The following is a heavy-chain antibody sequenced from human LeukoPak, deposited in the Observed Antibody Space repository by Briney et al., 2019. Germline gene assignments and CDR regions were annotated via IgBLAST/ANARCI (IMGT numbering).Heavy chain of an antibody. J-gene: IGHJ6*02. D-gene: IGHD6-6*01. V-gene: IGHV3-73*01. CDR1: GFTFSGSA. Sequence: PGGSLRLSCAASGFTFSGSAMHWVRQASGKGLEWVGRIRSKANSYATAYAASVKGRFTISGDDSKNTAYLQMNSLKTEDTAVYYCTRQGGGGSSSPHYYGMDVWGQGTTVTVSS. CDR3: TRQGGGGSSSPHYYGMDV. CDR2: IRSKANSYAT.